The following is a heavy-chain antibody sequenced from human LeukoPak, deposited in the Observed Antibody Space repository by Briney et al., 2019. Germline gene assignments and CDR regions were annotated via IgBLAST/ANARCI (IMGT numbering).Heavy chain of an antibody. V-gene: IGHV1-2*02. CDR3: ARDKGGSYYEGWFDP. J-gene: IGHJ5*02. D-gene: IGHD1-26*01. Sequence: ASVSVSCKASGYTFTGYYMHWVRQAPGQGLEWMGWINPNSGGTNYAQKFQGRVTMTRDTSISTAYMELSRLRSDDTAVYYCARDKGGSYYEGWFDPWGQGTLVTVSS. CDR1: GYTFTGYY. CDR2: INPNSGGT.